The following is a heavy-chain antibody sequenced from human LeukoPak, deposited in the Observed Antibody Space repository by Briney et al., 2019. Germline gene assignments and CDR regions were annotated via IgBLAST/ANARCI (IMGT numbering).Heavy chain of an antibody. D-gene: IGHD2-2*03. J-gene: IGHJ4*02. CDR1: GFTFSSYS. Sequence: GGSLRLSCAASGFTFSSYSMNWVRQAPGKGLEWVSSISSSSSYIYYADSVKGRFTFSRDNAKNSLYLQMNSLRAEDTAVYYCARDGYCSSTSCFESLWGQGTLVTVSS. V-gene: IGHV3-21*01. CDR2: ISSSSSYI. CDR3: ARDGYCSSTSCFESL.